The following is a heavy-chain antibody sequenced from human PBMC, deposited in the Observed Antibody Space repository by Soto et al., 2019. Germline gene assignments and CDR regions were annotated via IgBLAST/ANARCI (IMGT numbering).Heavy chain of an antibody. V-gene: IGHV3-30-3*01. J-gene: IGHJ5*02. Sequence: GGSLRLSCAASGFTFSSYAMHWVRQAPGKGLEWVAVISYDGSNKYYADSVKGRFTISRDNSKNTLYLQMNSLRAEDTAVYYCARAGRRSYYNELTNNWFDPWGQGTLVTLSS. CDR3: ARAGRRSYYNELTNNWFDP. D-gene: IGHD3-10*01. CDR1: GFTFSSYA. CDR2: ISYDGSNK.